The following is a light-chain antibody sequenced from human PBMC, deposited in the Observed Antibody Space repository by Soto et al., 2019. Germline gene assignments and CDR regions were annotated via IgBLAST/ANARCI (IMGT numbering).Light chain of an antibody. Sequence: EIVLTQSPATLSLSLGDRATISCRASQTIRDLLNWYQQRPGQAPSLLISDTSNMQTDIPARFSGSGSGTDFTLTISSLQPEDFGFYYCQQRHNSPLTFGQGTQVEIK. CDR3: QQRHNSPLT. V-gene: IGKV3-11*01. J-gene: IGKJ1*01. CDR1: QTIRDL. CDR2: DTS.